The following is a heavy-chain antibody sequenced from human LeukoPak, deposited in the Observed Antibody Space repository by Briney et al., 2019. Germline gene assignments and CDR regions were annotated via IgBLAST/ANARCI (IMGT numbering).Heavy chain of an antibody. V-gene: IGHV1-18*01. CDR3: ARDLYGYVYYCGMDV. Sequence: ASVKVSCKASGYTFTSYGISWVRQAPGQGLEWMGWISAYNGNTNYAQKLQGRATMTTDTSTSTAYMELRSLRSDDTAVYYCARDLYGYVYYCGMDVWGQGTTVTVSS. J-gene: IGHJ6*02. D-gene: IGHD5-12*01. CDR1: GYTFTSYG. CDR2: ISAYNGNT.